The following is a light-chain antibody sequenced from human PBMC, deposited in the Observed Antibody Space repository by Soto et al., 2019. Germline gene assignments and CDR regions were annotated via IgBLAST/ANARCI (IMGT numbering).Light chain of an antibody. CDR1: SSDVGDNNY. CDR3: ISYTSSSTLYV. Sequence: QSALTQPASVSGSPGQSITISCTGTSSDVGDNNYVSWYQQHPGKAPKLMIYDVTHRPSGISNRFSGSKSGNTASLTISGLQAEDEADSYCISYTSSSTLYVFGTGTKVTVL. J-gene: IGLJ1*01. CDR2: DVT. V-gene: IGLV2-14*01.